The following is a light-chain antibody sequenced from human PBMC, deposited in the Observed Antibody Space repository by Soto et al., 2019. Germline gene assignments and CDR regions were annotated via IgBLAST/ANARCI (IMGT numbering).Light chain of an antibody. Sequence: EVVLTQSPATLSLSPGERATLSCRASQSVASYLAWYQQKPGQAPRLLIYDASNRATGIPARFSGSGSGTDFTLTISSLEPEAFAVYYCHQRGNWPLTFGGGTKVEIK. CDR1: QSVASY. CDR3: HQRGNWPLT. CDR2: DAS. V-gene: IGKV3-11*01. J-gene: IGKJ4*01.